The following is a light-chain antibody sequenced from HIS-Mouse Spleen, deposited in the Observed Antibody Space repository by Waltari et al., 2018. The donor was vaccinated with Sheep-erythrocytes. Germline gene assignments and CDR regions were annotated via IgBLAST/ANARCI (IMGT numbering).Light chain of an antibody. CDR3: CSYAGSNNWV. J-gene: IGLJ3*02. CDR2: EGS. V-gene: IGLV2-23*01. CDR1: SSDVGSYNL. Sequence: QSALTQPASVSGSPGQSITISCTGTSSDVGSYNLVSWYQQHTGKAPKLMIYEGSKRPSGVSNRFSGSKSGNTASLTISGLQAEDEADYYCCSYAGSNNWVFGGGTKLTVL.